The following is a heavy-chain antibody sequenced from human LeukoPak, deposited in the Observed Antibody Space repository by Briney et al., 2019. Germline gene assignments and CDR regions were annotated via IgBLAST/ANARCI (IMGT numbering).Heavy chain of an antibody. CDR2: IYYSGSI. J-gene: IGHJ3*02. V-gene: IGHV4-61*01. D-gene: IGHD6-13*01. Sequence: SETLSLTCTVSGGSVSSGSYYWSWIRQPPGKGLEWIGYIYYSGSINYNPSLKSRVTISVDTSKNQFSLKLSSVTAADTAVYYCARVGSSSWLRGAFDIWGQGTMVTVSS. CDR3: ARVGSSSWLRGAFDI. CDR1: GGSVSSGSYY.